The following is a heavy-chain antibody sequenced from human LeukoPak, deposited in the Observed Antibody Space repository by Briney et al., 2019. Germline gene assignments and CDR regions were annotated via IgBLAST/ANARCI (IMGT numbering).Heavy chain of an antibody. J-gene: IGHJ5*02. CDR1: GGSISSGGYY. CDR3: ANALYGEVWFDP. CDR2: IYYSGST. V-gene: IGHV4-31*03. Sequence: SETLSLTCTVSGGSISSGGYYWSWIRQHPGKGLEWIGYIYYSGSTYYNPSLKSRVTISVDTSKNQFSLKLSSVTAADTAVYYCANALYGEVWFDPWGQGTLVTVTS. D-gene: IGHD4-17*01.